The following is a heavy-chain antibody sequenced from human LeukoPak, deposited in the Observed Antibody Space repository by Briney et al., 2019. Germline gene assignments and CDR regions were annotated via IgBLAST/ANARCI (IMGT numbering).Heavy chain of an antibody. D-gene: IGHD4-17*01. CDR2: IYYSGST. Sequence: SETLSLTCTVSGGSISSYYWSWIRQPPGKGLEWIGYIYYSGSTNYNPSLKSRVTISVDTSKNQFSLKLSSVTAADTAVYYCARCLHGDLTLDYWGQGTLVTVSS. V-gene: IGHV4-59*01. CDR1: GGSISSYY. J-gene: IGHJ4*02. CDR3: ARCLHGDLTLDY.